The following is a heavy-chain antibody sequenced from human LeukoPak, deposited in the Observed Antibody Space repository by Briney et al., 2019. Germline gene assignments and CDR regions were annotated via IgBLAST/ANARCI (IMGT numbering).Heavy chain of an antibody. J-gene: IGHJ4*02. CDR3: ARWNNDFWSGYYSYFDY. V-gene: IGHV3-30*03. CDR1: GFPLSSYS. Sequence: GSLRLSCAASGFPLSSYSINWVRQGPGKGLEWGAVISYDGSNKYYADSVKGRFTISRDNSKNTLYLQMNSLRAEDTAVYYCARWNNDFWSGYYSYFDYWGQGTLVTVSS. D-gene: IGHD3-3*01. CDR2: ISYDGSNK.